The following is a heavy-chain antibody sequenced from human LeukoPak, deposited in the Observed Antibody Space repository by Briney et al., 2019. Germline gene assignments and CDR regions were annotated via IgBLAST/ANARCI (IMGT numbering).Heavy chain of an antibody. D-gene: IGHD4-23*01. CDR3: ARGALPGFNSYVDY. CDR1: GFIFSSYA. Sequence: GGSLRLSCAASGFIFSSYAMHWVRQAPGKGLEYVSAISSNGGSTYYANSVKGRFTISRDNSKNTLYLQMGSLRAEDMAVYYCARGALPGFNSYVDYWGQGTLVTVSS. CDR2: ISSNGGST. V-gene: IGHV3-64*01. J-gene: IGHJ4*02.